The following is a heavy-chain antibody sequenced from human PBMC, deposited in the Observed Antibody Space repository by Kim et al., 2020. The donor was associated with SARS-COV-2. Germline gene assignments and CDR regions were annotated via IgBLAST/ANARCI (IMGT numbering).Heavy chain of an antibody. D-gene: IGHD2-2*01. V-gene: IGHV4-61*07. J-gene: IGHJ4*02. CDR3: ARLHQALDY. CDR2: SGPN. Sequence: SGPNNYNPSLKRRVTMSVDTSKNQFSLKLTSVTPADTAVYYCARLHQALDYWGQGALVTVSS.